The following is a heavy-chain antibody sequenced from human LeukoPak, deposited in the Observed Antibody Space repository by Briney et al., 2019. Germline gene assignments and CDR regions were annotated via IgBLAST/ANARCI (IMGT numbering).Heavy chain of an antibody. D-gene: IGHD2-21*02. Sequence: PGRSLRLSCAASGFTFSSYAMHWVRQAPGKGLEWVAVISYDGSNKYYADSVKGRFTISRDNSKNTLYLQMNSLRAEDTAVYYCARSEVVVTAMTDYWGQGTLVTVSS. V-gene: IGHV3-30-3*01. CDR1: GFTFSSYA. CDR3: ARSEVVVTAMTDY. CDR2: ISYDGSNK. J-gene: IGHJ4*02.